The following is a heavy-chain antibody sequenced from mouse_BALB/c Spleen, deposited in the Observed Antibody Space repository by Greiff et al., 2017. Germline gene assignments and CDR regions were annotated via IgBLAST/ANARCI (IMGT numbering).Heavy chain of an antibody. CDR3: ARGGKLRGGDY. J-gene: IGHJ2*01. V-gene: IGHV5-6-5*01. D-gene: IGHD1-1*01. CDR1: GFTFSSYA. CDR2: ISSGGST. Sequence: EVQGVESGGGLVKPGGSLKLSCAASGFTFSSYAMSWVRQTPEKRLEWVASISSGGSTYYPDSVKGRFTISRDNARNILYLQMSSLRSEDTAMYYCARGGKLRGGDYWGQGTTLTVSS.